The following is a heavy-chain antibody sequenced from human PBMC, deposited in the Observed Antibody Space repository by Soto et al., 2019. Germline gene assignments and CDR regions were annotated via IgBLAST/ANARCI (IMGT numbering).Heavy chain of an antibody. CDR3: ATDVVRSIGGGNS. V-gene: IGHV1-69*13. CDR2: IMPIFSKT. Sequence: SVKVSCKTSGGTFTTSSFVWIRQGPGQGLEWMGGIMPIFSKTNSAPKFQGRVTFTADESTRTVYMELSGLRSEDTAIYYCATDVVRSIGGGNSWGQGTLVTVSS. CDR1: GGTFTTSS. J-gene: IGHJ4*02. D-gene: IGHD3-10*01.